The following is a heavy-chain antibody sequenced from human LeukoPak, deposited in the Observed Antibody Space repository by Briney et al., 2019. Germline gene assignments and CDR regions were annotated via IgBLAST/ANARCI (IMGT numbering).Heavy chain of an antibody. CDR3: ARDCSSTSCHTVNDY. CDR2: ISSSSSYI. J-gene: IGHJ4*02. Sequence: GGSLRLSCAASGFTFSDYYMSWIRQAPGKGLEWVSSISSSSSYIYYADSVKGRFTISRDNAKNSLYLQMNSLRAEDTAVYYCARDCSSTSCHTVNDYWGQGTLVTVSS. CDR1: GFTFSDYY. V-gene: IGHV3-11*06. D-gene: IGHD2-2*01.